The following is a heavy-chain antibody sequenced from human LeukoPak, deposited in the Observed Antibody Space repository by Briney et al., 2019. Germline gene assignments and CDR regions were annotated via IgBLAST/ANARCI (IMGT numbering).Heavy chain of an antibody. CDR3: ARHSTILEWNWFDP. V-gene: IGHV4-39*01. D-gene: IGHD3-3*01. CDR2: IYYSGST. J-gene: IGHJ5*02. Sequence: SETLSLTCTVSGGSISSSSYYWGWIRQPPGKGLEWIGSIYYSGSTYYNPSLKSRVTISVDTSKNQFSLKLSSVTAADTAVYYCARHSTILEWNWFDPWGQGTLVTVSS. CDR1: GGSISSSSYY.